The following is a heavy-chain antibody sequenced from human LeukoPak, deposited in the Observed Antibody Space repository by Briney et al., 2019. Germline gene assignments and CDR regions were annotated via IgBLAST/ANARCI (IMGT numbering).Heavy chain of an antibody. CDR2: IIPIFGTA. Sequence: SVKVSCKASGGTFSSYAISWVRQAPGQGLEWMGGIIPIFGTANYAQKFQGRVTITTDESTSTAYMELSSLRSEDTAVYYCARGPLLHDYGDYGAFSYYYYYYMDVWGKGTTVTVSS. V-gene: IGHV1-69*05. CDR3: ARGPLLHDYGDYGAFSYYYYYYMDV. J-gene: IGHJ6*03. CDR1: GGTFSSYA. D-gene: IGHD4-17*01.